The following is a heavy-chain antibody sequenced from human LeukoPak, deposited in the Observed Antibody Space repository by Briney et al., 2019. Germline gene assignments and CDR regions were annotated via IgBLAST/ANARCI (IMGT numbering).Heavy chain of an antibody. CDR1: DDSITMYY. D-gene: IGHD1-1*01. V-gene: IGHV4-59*01. CDR2: VDHTGST. J-gene: IGHJ6*03. Sequence: PSETLSLTCSVSDDSITMYYWTWLRQPPGKGLEWLGYVDHTGSTNFNPSRNGRVSISRDTTKILFSLRLRSVTAADTAVYFCARGRVSSSTWYSTYYYYFYMDVWGKGTTVTVSS. CDR3: ARGRVSSSTWYSTYYYYFYMDV.